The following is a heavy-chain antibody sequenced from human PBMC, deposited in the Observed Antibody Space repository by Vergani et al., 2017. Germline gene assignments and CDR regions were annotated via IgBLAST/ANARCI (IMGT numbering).Heavy chain of an antibody. CDR1: GFTFGDYA. CDR2: IRSKAYGGTT. CDR3: TRDLLPGGYPVWYFDL. J-gene: IGHJ2*01. D-gene: IGHD5-18*01. V-gene: IGHV3-49*05. Sequence: EVQLVESGGGLVKPGRSLRLSCTASGFTFGDYAMSWFRQAPGKGLEWVGFIRSKAYGGTTEYAASVKGRFTISRDDSKSIAYLQMNSLKTEDTAVYYCTRDLLPGGYPVWYFDLWGRGTLVTVSS.